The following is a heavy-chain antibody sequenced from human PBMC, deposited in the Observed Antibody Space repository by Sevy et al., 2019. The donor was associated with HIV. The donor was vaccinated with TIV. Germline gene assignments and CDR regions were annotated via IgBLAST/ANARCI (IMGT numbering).Heavy chain of an antibody. CDR2: ISYDGSNK. V-gene: IGHV3-30*04. CDR1: GFTFSSYA. J-gene: IGHJ4*02. Sequence: GGSLRLSCAASGFTFSSYAMHWVRQAPGEGLKWVAVISYDGSNKYYADSVKGRFTISRDNSKNTLYLQMNSLRAEDTAVYYCARDVRSPDYWGQGTLVTVS. CDR3: ARDVRSPDY.